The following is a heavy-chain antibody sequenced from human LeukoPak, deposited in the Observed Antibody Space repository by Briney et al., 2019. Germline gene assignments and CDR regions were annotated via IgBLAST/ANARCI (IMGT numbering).Heavy chain of an antibody. Sequence: SETLSLTCAVYGGSFSGYYWSWIRQPPGKGLEWIGEINHSGSTNYNPSLKSRVTISVDTSKKQFSLKLSSVTAADTAVYYCARGSGTYCSGGSCYPNWFDPWGQGTLVTVSS. CDR2: INHSGST. D-gene: IGHD2-15*01. CDR1: GGSFSGYY. J-gene: IGHJ5*02. CDR3: ARGSGTYCSGGSCYPNWFDP. V-gene: IGHV4-34*01.